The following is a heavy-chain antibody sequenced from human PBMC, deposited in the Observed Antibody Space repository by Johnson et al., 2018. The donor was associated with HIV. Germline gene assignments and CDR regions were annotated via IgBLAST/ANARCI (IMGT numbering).Heavy chain of an antibody. D-gene: IGHD2-2*01. Sequence: VQLVESGGGLVQPGGSLRLSCAASGFTFSSYWMSWVRQAPGKGLEWVSGINWNGGRTGYADSVKGRFSISRDNRKNSLYLQMNSLRVDDTALYYCARASHYADAFDIWGQGTMVTVSS. CDR3: ARASHYADAFDI. CDR1: GFTFSSYW. V-gene: IGHV3-20*04. CDR2: INWNGGRT. J-gene: IGHJ3*02.